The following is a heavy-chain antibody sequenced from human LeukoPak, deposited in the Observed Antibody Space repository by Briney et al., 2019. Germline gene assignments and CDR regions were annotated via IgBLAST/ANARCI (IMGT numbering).Heavy chain of an antibody. CDR3: ARDSYYDYLRGFDY. CDR2: INPNSGGT. V-gene: IGHV1-2*02. CDR1: GYTFTGYY. J-gene: IGHJ4*02. Sequence: ASVKVSCKASGYTFTGYYMHWVRQAPGQGLEWMGWINPNSGGTNYAQKFQGRVTMTRDTSISTAYMELSRLRSDDTAVYYCARDSYYDYLRGFDYWGQGTLVTVSS. D-gene: IGHD3-16*01.